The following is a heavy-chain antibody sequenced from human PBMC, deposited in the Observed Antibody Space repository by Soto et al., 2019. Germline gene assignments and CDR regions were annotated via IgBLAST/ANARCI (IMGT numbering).Heavy chain of an antibody. V-gene: IGHV3-30-3*01. D-gene: IGHD1-26*01. J-gene: IGHJ6*02. CDR1: GFTISSYS. CDR3: ARDGVGAPVDYYYYYGMDV. CDR2: ISYDGSNK. Sequence: HPGGSLRLSCAASGFTISSYSMHLVRQAPGKGLECVSVISYDGSNKYYADSVKGRFTISRDDSKNTLYLQMNSLRAEDTAVYYCARDGVGAPVDYYYYYGMDVWGQGTTVNVSS.